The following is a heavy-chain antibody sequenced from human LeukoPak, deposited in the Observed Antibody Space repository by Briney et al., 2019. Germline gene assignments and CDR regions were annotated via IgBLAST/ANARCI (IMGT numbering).Heavy chain of an antibody. Sequence: GGSLRLSCAASGFTFSSYAMHWVRQAPGKGLEWVAVISYDGSNKYYADSVKGRFTISRDNSKNTLYLQMNSLRAEDTAVYYCAKDYAGYSSSLNYWGQGTLVTVSS. D-gene: IGHD6-13*01. V-gene: IGHV3-30*04. CDR1: GFTFSSYA. J-gene: IGHJ4*02. CDR3: AKDYAGYSSSLNY. CDR2: ISYDGSNK.